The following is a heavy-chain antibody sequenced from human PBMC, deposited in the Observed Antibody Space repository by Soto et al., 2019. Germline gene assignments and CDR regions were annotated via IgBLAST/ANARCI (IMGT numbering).Heavy chain of an antibody. D-gene: IGHD3-10*01. Sequence: QVQLQESGPGLVKPSQTLSLTCTVSGGSISSGGYYWSWIRQHPGKGLEWIGYIYYSGSTYYNPSLKSRVTISVDTSKTQFSLKLSSVTAADTAVYYCARDERYYGSGSGPLFDYWGQGTLVTVSS. V-gene: IGHV4-31*03. CDR1: GGSISSGGYY. CDR3: ARDERYYGSGSGPLFDY. CDR2: IYYSGST. J-gene: IGHJ4*02.